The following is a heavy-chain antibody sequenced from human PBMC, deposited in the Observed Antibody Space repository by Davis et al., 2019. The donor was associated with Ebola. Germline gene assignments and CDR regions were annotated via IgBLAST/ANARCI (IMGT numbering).Heavy chain of an antibody. CDR1: GFTFSSYE. CDR2: ISSSGSTI. CDR3: AKDSYLVVSATLDY. V-gene: IGHV3-48*03. J-gene: IGHJ4*02. Sequence: GGSLRLSCAASGFTFSSYEMNWVRQAPGKGLEWVSYISSSGSTIYYADSVKGRFTISRDNAKNSLYLQMNSLRAEDTAVYYCAKDSYLVVSATLDYWGQGTLVTVSS. D-gene: IGHD2-15*01.